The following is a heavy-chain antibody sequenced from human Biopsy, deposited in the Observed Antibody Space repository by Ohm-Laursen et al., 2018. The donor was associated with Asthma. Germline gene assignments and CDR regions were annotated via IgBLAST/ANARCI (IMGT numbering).Heavy chain of an antibody. CDR2: IKHDGTEK. CDR1: GFTFGDYW. D-gene: IGHD3-3*02. CDR3: ARTFHLWSPYHAEHYQL. V-gene: IGHV3-7*01. J-gene: IGHJ1*01. Sequence: LRLSCTASGFTFGDYWMSWVRQVPGKGLEWVANIKHDGTEKNHVDSLKGRFTISRDNAKNSLYLQMNSLRAEDTAVYYCARTFHLWSPYHAEHYQLWGQGTLVTVSS.